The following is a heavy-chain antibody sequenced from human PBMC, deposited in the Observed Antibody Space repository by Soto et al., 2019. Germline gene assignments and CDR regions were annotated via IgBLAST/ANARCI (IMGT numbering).Heavy chain of an antibody. CDR3: ARLPSLYSSSWYFDY. Sequence: SETLSLTCTVSGGSISSYYWSWIRQPPGKGLEWIGYIYYSGSTNYNPSLKSRVTISVDTSKNQFSLKLSSVTAADTAVYYCARLPSLYSSSWYFDYWGQGTLVTVSS. CDR1: GGSISSYY. V-gene: IGHV4-59*08. J-gene: IGHJ4*02. D-gene: IGHD6-13*01. CDR2: IYYSGST.